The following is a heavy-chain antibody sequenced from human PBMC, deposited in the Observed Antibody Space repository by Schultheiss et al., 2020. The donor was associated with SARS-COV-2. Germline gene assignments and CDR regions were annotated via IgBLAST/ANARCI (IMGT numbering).Heavy chain of an antibody. CDR3: ARGGDSTRWFDP. D-gene: IGHD3-22*01. Sequence: GGSLRLSCAASGFTFSDYYMSWIRQAPGKGLEWVSYISSSSSYTNYADSVKGRFTISRDNAKNSLYLQMNSLRAEDTAVYYCARGGDSTRWFDPWGQGTLVTVS. J-gene: IGHJ5*02. V-gene: IGHV3-11*06. CDR2: ISSSSSYT. CDR1: GFTFSDYY.